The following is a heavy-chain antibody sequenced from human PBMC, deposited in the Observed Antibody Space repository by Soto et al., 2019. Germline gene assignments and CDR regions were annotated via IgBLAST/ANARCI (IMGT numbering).Heavy chain of an antibody. CDR1: GDTFNDYY. J-gene: IGHJ6*03. CDR3: ARESGGATATLDYYYFYMDV. V-gene: IGHV1-2*04. D-gene: IGHD5-12*01. Sequence: QVQLVQSGAEVKRPGASVTVSCRSSGDTFNDYYIHWVRQAPGQGLEWMGWINPNGGVTKYAQKFQGWGSMTSDTSIRTVYMRLSRLRSADTSVYYCARESGGATATLDYYYFYMDVWGTGTTVTVSS. CDR2: INPNGGVT.